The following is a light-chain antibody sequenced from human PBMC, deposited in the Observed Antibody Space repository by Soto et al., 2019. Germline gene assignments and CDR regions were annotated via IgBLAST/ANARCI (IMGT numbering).Light chain of an antibody. CDR3: QQYSSWVT. V-gene: IGKV3-15*01. J-gene: IGKJ4*01. CDR1: QTITSN. Sequence: EIVMTQSPVTLSLSPGDTATLSCRASQTITSNLAWYQQKPCQPPRLLIYGASTRATGIPARFSGSGSGPEFTLTITNLQSEDFAVYYCQQYSSWVTFGGGTQLEI. CDR2: GAS.